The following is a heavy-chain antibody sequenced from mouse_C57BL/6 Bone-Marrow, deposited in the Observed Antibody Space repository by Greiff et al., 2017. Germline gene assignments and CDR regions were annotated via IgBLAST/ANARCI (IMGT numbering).Heavy chain of an antibody. Sequence: QVQLQQPGAELVKPGASVKLSCKASGYTFTSYWMHWVKQRPGQGLEWIGMIHPNSGSTNYNEKFKSKATLTVDKSSSTAYMQLSSLPSEDSAVYYCARSPASPFDYWGQGTTLTVSS. CDR2: IHPNSGST. J-gene: IGHJ2*01. CDR1: GYTFTSYW. CDR3: ARSPASPFDY. V-gene: IGHV1-64*01.